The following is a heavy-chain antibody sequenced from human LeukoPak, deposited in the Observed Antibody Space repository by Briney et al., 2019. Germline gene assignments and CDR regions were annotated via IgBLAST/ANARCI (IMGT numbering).Heavy chain of an antibody. Sequence: SVKVSCKASGGTFSSYAISWVRQAPGQGLEWMGGIIPIFGTANYAQKFQGRVTITADESTSTAYMELSSLRSEDTAVYYCARDKAMDEYYYYGMDVWGQGTTVTVSS. D-gene: IGHD5-18*01. CDR3: ARDKAMDEYYYYGMDV. V-gene: IGHV1-69*13. CDR2: IIPIFGTA. J-gene: IGHJ6*02. CDR1: GGTFSSYA.